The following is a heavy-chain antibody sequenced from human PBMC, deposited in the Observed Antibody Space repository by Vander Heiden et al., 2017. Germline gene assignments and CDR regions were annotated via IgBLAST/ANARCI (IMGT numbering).Heavy chain of an antibody. J-gene: IGHJ4*02. D-gene: IGHD3-3*01. CDR3: VRDTEYNAFWSGYSG. CDR2: IKQDGREK. Sequence: EVQLVESGGGFVQPGGSLRLSCAASAFTFSGNWMSWVRQAPGKGLEWVANIKQDGREKYYVDSVKGRFTISRDNAKNSLYLQMSSLRAEDTALYYCVRDTEYNAFWSGYSGWGQGTLVTVSS. CDR1: AFTFSGNW. V-gene: IGHV3-7*01.